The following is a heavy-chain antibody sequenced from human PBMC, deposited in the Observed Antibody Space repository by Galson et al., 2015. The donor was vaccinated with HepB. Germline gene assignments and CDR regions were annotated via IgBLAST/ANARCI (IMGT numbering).Heavy chain of an antibody. Sequence: SLRLSCAASGFTFSTYSMNWVRQTPGKGLEWVSSITSTSSYIHYADSVRGRFTISRDNAKSSLYLQMTSLRAEDTGVYYCTRDRFELADRGKIMDFWGQGTLVTVSS. J-gene: IGHJ4*02. V-gene: IGHV3-21*06. CDR3: TRDRFELADRGKIMDF. CDR2: ITSTSSYI. D-gene: IGHD6-13*01. CDR1: GFTFSTYS.